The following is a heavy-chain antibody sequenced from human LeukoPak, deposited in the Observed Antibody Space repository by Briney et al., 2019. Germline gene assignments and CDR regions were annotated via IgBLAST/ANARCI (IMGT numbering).Heavy chain of an antibody. CDR2: IIPNLGIA. Sequence: GASVKVSCKASGGTFSSYAISWVRQAPGQGLEWMGRIIPNLGIANYAQKFQGRVTITADKSTSTAYMELSSLRSEDTAVYYCARDDSSGYYPGYWGQGTLVTVSS. V-gene: IGHV1-69*04. D-gene: IGHD3-22*01. CDR3: ARDDSSGYYPGY. J-gene: IGHJ4*02. CDR1: GGTFSSYA.